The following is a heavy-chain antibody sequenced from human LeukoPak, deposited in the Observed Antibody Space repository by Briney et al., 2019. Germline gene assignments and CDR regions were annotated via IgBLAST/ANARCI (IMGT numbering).Heavy chain of an antibody. Sequence: GASVKVSCKASGYTFTGYYMHWVRQAPGQGLEWMGWINPNSGGTNYAQKFQGRVTMTRDTSISTAYMELSRLRSDDTAVYYCARARTTGTTDDAFDIWGQGTVVTVSS. J-gene: IGHJ3*02. D-gene: IGHD1-1*01. CDR2: INPNSGGT. V-gene: IGHV1-2*02. CDR1: GYTFTGYY. CDR3: ARARTTGTTDDAFDI.